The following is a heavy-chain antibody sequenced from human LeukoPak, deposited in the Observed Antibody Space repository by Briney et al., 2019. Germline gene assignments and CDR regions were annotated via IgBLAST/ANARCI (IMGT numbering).Heavy chain of an antibody. CDR2: ISWTSRTI. D-gene: IGHD1-26*01. CDR1: GFTFDDYA. V-gene: IGHV3-9*01. CDR3: AKDIRSVFDAFDI. Sequence: GRSLRLSCAASGFTFDDYAMHWVRQAPGKGLEWVSGISWTSRTIGYADSVKGRFTISRDNVKNSLYLQMTGLRADDTALYFCAKDIRSVFDAFDIWGLGTMVTVSS. J-gene: IGHJ3*02.